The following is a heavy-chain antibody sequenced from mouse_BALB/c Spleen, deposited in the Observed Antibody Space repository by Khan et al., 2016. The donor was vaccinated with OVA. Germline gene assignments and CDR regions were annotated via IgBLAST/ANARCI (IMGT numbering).Heavy chain of an antibody. CDR1: GYTFTDYI. D-gene: IGHD2-2*01. CDR2: IFPGSNTP. V-gene: IGHV1-77*01. CDR3: ARGGYTALSY. Sequence: QVQLQQSGPEVVKPGASLKVSCKASGYTFTDYIIGWVQQSTRQGLEWIGDIFPGSNTPYYNEKFKDKATLTADIAYNTAYMQLSSLTSEDSAFYYCARGGYTALSYWGQGTLVTVSA. J-gene: IGHJ3*01.